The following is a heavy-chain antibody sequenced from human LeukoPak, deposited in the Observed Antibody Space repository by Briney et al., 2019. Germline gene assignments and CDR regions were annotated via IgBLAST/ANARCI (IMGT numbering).Heavy chain of an antibody. CDR3: ARDEGEQWQPLDY. Sequence: PGGSLRLSCAASGFTVSNNYMSWVRQAPGKGLVWVSRIHSDGGSPIYADSVKGRFTISRDNAKNTLFLQMDSLTDEDTAVYYCARDEGEQWQPLDYWGQGTLVTVSS. CDR1: GFTVSNNY. CDR2: IHSDGGSP. V-gene: IGHV3-74*01. D-gene: IGHD6-19*01. J-gene: IGHJ4*02.